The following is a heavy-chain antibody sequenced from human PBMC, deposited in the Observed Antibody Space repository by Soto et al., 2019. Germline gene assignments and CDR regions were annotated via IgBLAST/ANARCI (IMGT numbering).Heavy chain of an antibody. D-gene: IGHD3-22*01. V-gene: IGHV4-39*01. J-gene: IGHJ6*02. Sequence: SETLSLTCSVAGGSISSDSYYWGWIRQPPGKGLEWIGNVYYSGITYYNPSLRSRVTISVDTSKNQFSLKLTSVNAADTAVYYCARLQNAIVVVPRLVGGMDVWRQGTTVTVSS. CDR3: ARLQNAIVVVPRLVGGMDV. CDR2: VYYSGIT. CDR1: GGSISSDSYY.